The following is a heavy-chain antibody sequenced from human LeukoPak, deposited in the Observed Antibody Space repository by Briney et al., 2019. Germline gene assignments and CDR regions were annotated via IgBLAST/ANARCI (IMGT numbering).Heavy chain of an antibody. CDR2: IYTSGST. V-gene: IGHV4-4*07. CDR1: GGSISSYY. J-gene: IGHJ6*03. CDR3: ARGNLWDYRRYYYYMDV. Sequence: SETLSLTCTVSGGSISSYYWSWIRQPAGKGLEWIGRIYTSGSTNYNPSLKSRVTMSVDTSKNQFSLKLSSVTAADTAVYYCARGNLWDYRRYYYYMDVWGKGTTVTVSS. D-gene: IGHD4-11*01.